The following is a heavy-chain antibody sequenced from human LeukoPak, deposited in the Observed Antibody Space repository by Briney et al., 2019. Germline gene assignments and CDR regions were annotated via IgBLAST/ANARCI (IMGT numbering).Heavy chain of an antibody. V-gene: IGHV4-39*07. D-gene: IGHD5-18*01. Sequence: SETLSLTCSVSGGSITAINYFWGWIRQPPGKGLEWIGSIFYSGTTYYNPSLTSRVTISVDTSKNQFSLKLSSVTAADTAVYYCARGVTAMVTSFDYWGQGTLVTVSS. CDR2: IFYSGTT. CDR1: GGSITAINYF. J-gene: IGHJ4*02. CDR3: ARGVTAMVTSFDY.